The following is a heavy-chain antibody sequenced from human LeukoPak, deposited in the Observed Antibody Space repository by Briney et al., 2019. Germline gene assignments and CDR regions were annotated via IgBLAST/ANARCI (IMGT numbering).Heavy chain of an antibody. CDR1: GFTFSSYA. CDR3: AKRVRMKQWLFPPYYFDY. Sequence: GGSLRLSCAASGFTFSSYAMSWVRQAPGKGLEWVSAISGSGGSTYYADSVKGRFTISRDNSKNTLYLQMNSLRAEDTAVYYCAKRVRMKQWLFPPYYFDYWGQGTLVTVSS. CDR2: ISGSGGST. J-gene: IGHJ4*02. V-gene: IGHV3-23*01. D-gene: IGHD6-19*01.